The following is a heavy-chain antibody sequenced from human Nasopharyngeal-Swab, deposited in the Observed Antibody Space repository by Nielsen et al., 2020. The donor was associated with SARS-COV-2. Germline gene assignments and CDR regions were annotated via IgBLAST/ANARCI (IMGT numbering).Heavy chain of an antibody. D-gene: IGHD3-10*01. CDR1: GFTFGDYA. V-gene: IGHV3-49*04. CDR2: VRSKAYGGTT. J-gene: IGHJ5*02. CDR3: TRAMVRGAPNWFDP. Sequence: GESLKISCTASGFTFGDYAMSWVRQTPVKGLEWVDFVRSKAYGGTTEYAASVKGRFTISRDDSKIIDYLIMNSLTTEEKAVYYCTRAMVRGAPNWFDPWGQGTLVTVSS.